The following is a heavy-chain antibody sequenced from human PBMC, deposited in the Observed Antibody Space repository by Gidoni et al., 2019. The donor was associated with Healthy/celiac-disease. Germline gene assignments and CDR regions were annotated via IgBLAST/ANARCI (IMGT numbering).Heavy chain of an antibody. CDR3: AKVAEAVTTFGYFDL. J-gene: IGHJ2*01. CDR2: ISGSGGST. V-gene: IGHV3-23*01. Sequence: EVQLLESGGGLVQPGGSLRLSCAASGFTSSSYAMSWVRQAPGKGLEWVSAISGSGGSTYYADSVKGRFTISRDNSKNTLYLQMNSLRAEDTAVYYCAKVAEAVTTFGYFDLWAVAPWSLSPQ. D-gene: IGHD4-17*01. CDR1: GFTSSSYA.